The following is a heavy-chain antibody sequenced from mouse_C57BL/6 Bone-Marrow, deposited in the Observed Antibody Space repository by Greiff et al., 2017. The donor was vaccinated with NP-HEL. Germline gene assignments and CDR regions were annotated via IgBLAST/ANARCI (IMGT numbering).Heavy chain of an antibody. V-gene: IGHV5-9-1*02. D-gene: IGHD1-1*01. CDR3: TREGVVGSPYYYAMDY. J-gene: IGHJ4*01. Sequence: EVQRVESGEGLVKPGGSLKLSCAASGFTFSSYAMSWVRQTPEKRLEWVAYISSGGDYIYYADTVKGRFTISRDNARNTLYLQMSSLKSEDTAMYYCTREGVVGSPYYYAMDYWGQGTSVTVSS. CDR1: GFTFSSYA. CDR2: ISSGGDYI.